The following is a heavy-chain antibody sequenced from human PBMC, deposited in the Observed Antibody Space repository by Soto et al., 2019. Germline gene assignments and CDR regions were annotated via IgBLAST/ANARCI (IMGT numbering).Heavy chain of an antibody. CDR3: ARDEGGAAAGTGYYYYGMDV. J-gene: IGHJ6*02. D-gene: IGHD6-13*01. Sequence: GGSLRLSCAASGFTFSSYGMHWVRQAPGKGLEWVAVIWYDGSNKYYADSGKGRFTISRDNSKNTLYLQMNSLRAEDTAVYYCARDEGGAAAGTGYYYYGMDVWGQGTTVTVSS. V-gene: IGHV3-33*01. CDR1: GFTFSSYG. CDR2: IWYDGSNK.